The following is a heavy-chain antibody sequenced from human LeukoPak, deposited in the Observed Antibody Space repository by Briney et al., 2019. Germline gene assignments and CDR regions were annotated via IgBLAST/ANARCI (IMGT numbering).Heavy chain of an antibody. CDR3: ARDGPYYGSGSANWFDP. Sequence: SQTLSLTCTVSGGSISSGGYYWSWIRQHPGKGLEWIGYIYYSGSTYYNPSLKSRVTISVDTSKNRFSLKLSSVTAADTAVYYCARDGPYYGSGSANWFDPWGQGTLVTVSS. CDR1: GGSISSGGYY. V-gene: IGHV4-31*03. D-gene: IGHD3-10*01. CDR2: IYYSGST. J-gene: IGHJ5*02.